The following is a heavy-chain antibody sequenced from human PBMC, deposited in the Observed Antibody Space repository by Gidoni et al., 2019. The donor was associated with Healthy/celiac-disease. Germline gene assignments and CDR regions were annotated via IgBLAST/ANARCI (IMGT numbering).Heavy chain of an antibody. V-gene: IGHV3-30*18. CDR1: GFTFSSYG. D-gene: IGHD6-6*01. J-gene: IGHJ4*02. CDR2: ISYDGSNK. CDR3: AKLVIAARPTPTDY. Sequence: QVQLVESGGGVVQPGRSLRLSCAAPGFTFSSYGMHWVRQAPGKGLEWVAVISYDGSNKYYADSVKGRFTISRDNSKNTLYLQMNSLRAEDTAVYYCAKLVIAARPTPTDYWGQGTLVTVSS.